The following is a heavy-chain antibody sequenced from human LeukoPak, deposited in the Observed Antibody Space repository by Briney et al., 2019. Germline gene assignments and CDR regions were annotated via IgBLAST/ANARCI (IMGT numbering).Heavy chain of an antibody. Sequence: PGGSLRLSCAASGFTFSSYEMNWVRQAPGKGLEWVSYISSSGSTIYYADSVKGRFTISRDNAKNTLILQMNSLRAEDTAVYYCARDYYSRFDYWGQGTLVTVSS. CDR2: ISSSGSTI. CDR1: GFTFSSYE. J-gene: IGHJ4*02. CDR3: ARDYYSRFDY. D-gene: IGHD3-22*01. V-gene: IGHV3-48*03.